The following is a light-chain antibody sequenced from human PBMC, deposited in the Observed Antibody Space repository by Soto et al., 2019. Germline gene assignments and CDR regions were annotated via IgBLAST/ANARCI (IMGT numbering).Light chain of an antibody. CDR3: QQYGSSPPVT. J-gene: IGKJ5*01. Sequence: EIVLTQSPGTLSLSPGERATLSCRASQSVSSSYLAWYQQKPGQAPRLLIYGASGRATGIPDRFSGSGSGKDFTLTISRLEPEDFAVYYWQQYGSSPPVTFGQGTRLEIK. CDR2: GAS. CDR1: QSVSSSY. V-gene: IGKV3-20*01.